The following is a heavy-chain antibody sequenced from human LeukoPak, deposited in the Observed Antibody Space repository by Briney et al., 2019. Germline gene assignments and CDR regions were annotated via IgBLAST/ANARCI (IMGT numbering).Heavy chain of an antibody. Sequence: PGGSLRLSCAASGFTFSSYGMHWVRQAPGKGLEWVAVISYDGRNQYYADSVKGRFTISRDKSRNTLYLQMNSLRAEDTAVYYCARELVRGRDDYWGQGTLVTVSS. CDR2: ISYDGRNQ. V-gene: IGHV3-30*03. CDR1: GFTFSSYG. D-gene: IGHD4/OR15-4a*01. CDR3: ARELVRGRDDY. J-gene: IGHJ4*02.